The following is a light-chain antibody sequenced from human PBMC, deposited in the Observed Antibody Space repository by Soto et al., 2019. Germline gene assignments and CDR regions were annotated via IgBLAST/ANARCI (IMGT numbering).Light chain of an antibody. CDR3: SSYTSSQTLV. Sequence: QSALTQPASVSGSPGQSITISCTGSSSDVGSYDYVSWYQQHPDKAPKLLIYEVSDRPSGVSNRFSGSKSGYTASLTISGLQAEDEADYYCSSYTSSQTLVFGGGTKLTVL. J-gene: IGLJ3*02. CDR1: SSDVGSYDY. CDR2: EVS. V-gene: IGLV2-14*01.